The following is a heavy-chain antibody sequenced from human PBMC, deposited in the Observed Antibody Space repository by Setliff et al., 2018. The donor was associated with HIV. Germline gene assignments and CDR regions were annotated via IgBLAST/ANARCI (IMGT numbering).Heavy chain of an antibody. CDR2: IYYSGST. D-gene: IGHD3-22*01. J-gene: IGHJ4*02. CDR1: GGSISSYY. V-gene: IGHV4-59*12. Sequence: SETLSLTCTVSGGSISSYYWSWIRQPPGKGLEWIGYIYYSGSTNYNPSLKSRVTISVDTSKNQFSLKLSSVTAADTAVYYCARLRYYDSSGYLDYWGQGTLVTVSS. CDR3: ARLRYYDSSGYLDY.